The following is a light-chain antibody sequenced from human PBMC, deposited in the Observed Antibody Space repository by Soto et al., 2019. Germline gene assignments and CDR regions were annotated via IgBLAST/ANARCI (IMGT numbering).Light chain of an antibody. CDR1: QSISSY. V-gene: IGKV1-39*01. CDR2: AAS. CDR3: QQSYSTPRT. Sequence: DIQMTQSPSSLSASVGDRVTITCRASQSISSYLNWYQQKPGKVPKLLIYAASSLQSGVPSRFSSSASATDFTLTISSLQPEDFATYYCQQSYSTPRTFGQGTKVEIK. J-gene: IGKJ1*01.